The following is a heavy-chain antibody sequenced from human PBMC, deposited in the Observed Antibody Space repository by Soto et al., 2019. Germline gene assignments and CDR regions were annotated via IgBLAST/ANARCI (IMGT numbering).Heavy chain of an antibody. J-gene: IGHJ4*02. CDR3: ARQTGVFGHYFDY. Sequence: QLRLQEAGPGLVKPSETLSLTCTVSGGSSSSSSYYWGWIRQPPGKGPEWSGAIYYNGSTYYNPSLKSRVTMSVDTSKNQFSLKLSSATAADTAMYYCARQTGVFGHYFDYWGQGTLVTVSS. D-gene: IGHD3-16*01. CDR2: IYYNGST. V-gene: IGHV4-39*01. CDR1: GGSSSSSSYY.